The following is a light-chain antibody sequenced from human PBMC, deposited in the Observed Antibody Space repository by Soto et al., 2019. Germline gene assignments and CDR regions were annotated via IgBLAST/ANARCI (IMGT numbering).Light chain of an antibody. Sequence: IVWTQSPGSLSLSTGERATLSCRASQSVSSSYLAWYQRKPGQAPRLLIYGASSRATGIPDRFSGSGSGTDFTLTISRLEPEDFAVYYCQQYGSSPVTFGQGTKVDIK. CDR2: GAS. CDR1: QSVSSSY. CDR3: QQYGSSPVT. J-gene: IGKJ1*01. V-gene: IGKV3-20*01.